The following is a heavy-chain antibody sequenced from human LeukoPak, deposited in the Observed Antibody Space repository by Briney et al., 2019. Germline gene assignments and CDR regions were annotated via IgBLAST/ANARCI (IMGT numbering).Heavy chain of an antibody. Sequence: PSETLSLTCSVSGGSIRSYYWSWIRQPPGKGLEWIAYIHDRGTTNSNPSPKSRLTISLDTSKNQFSRRLSSVTAAETAVYYCARTEDSRISHIGGQGTLVTVSS. CDR1: GGSIRSYY. D-gene: IGHD2/OR15-2a*01. CDR3: ARTEDSRISHI. V-gene: IGHV4-59*01. CDR2: IHDRGTT. J-gene: IGHJ3*01.